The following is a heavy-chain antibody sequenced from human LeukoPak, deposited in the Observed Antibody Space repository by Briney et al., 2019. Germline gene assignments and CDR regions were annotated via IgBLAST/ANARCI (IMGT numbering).Heavy chain of an antibody. CDR3: ARDKESGGSCCYNWFDP. CDR2: ISAYNGNT. CDR1: GYTFTNYG. D-gene: IGHD2-15*01. J-gene: IGHJ5*02. V-gene: IGHV1-18*01. Sequence: ASVTVSCKTSGYTFTNYGISWVRQAPGQGLEWMGWISAYNGNTNYAQKLQGRVTMTTDTSTSTAYMELRSLGSDDTAVYYCARDKESGGSCCYNWFDPWGRGTLVTVSS.